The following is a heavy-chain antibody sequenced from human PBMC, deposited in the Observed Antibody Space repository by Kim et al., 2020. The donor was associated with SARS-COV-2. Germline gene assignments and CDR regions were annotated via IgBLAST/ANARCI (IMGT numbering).Heavy chain of an antibody. J-gene: IGHJ6*02. Sequence: ASVKVSCKASGYTFTGYYMHWVRQAPGQGLEWMGRINPNSGGTNYAQKFQGRVTMTRDTSISTAYMELSRLRSDDTAVYYCARDEGGCSSTSCYYYYGMDVWGQGTTVTVSS. CDR1: GYTFTGYY. CDR3: ARDEGGCSSTSCYYYYGMDV. D-gene: IGHD2-2*01. CDR2: INPNSGGT. V-gene: IGHV1-2*06.